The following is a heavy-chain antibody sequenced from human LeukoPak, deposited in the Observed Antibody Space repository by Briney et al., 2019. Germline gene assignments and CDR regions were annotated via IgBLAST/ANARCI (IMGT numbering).Heavy chain of an antibody. V-gene: IGHV4-34*01. CDR1: GGSFSGYY. CDR2: ISHSGST. J-gene: IGHJ6*04. D-gene: IGHD1-14*01. CDR3: ARTTGIGMDV. Sequence: SETLSLTCAVYGGSFSGYYWSWIRQPPGKGLEWIGEISHSGSTNYNPSLKSRVTISVDTSKNQFSLKLSSVTAADTAVYYCARTTGIGMDVWGKGTTVTVSS.